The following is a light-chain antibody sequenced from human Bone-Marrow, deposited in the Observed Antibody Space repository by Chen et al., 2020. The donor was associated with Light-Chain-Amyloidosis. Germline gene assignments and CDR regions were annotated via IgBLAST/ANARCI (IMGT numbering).Light chain of an antibody. Sequence: EIVMTQSPATLSVSPGERATLSCRASQSVSSNLAWYQQKPGQAPRLLIYGASTRATGIPARFSGSGSGTDFTLTSSSIEAEDFAVYSCQQYNQWPKTFGRGTKVEI. V-gene: IGKV3-15*01. CDR1: QSVSSN. J-gene: IGKJ1*01. CDR2: GAS. CDR3: QQYNQWPKT.